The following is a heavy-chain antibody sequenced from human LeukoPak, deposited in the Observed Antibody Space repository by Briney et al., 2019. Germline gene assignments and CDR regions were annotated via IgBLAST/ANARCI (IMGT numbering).Heavy chain of an antibody. CDR2: IHYSGST. CDR1: GVSISSSSYY. J-gene: IGHJ4*02. V-gene: IGHV4-39*01. D-gene: IGHD5-12*01. Sequence: SETLSLTCTVSGVSISSSSYYWGWIRQPPGKGREYIGRIHYSGSTYYNLSLKSRVTISVDTSKNQFSLKLSSVTAADTAVYYCARHDRSGYDSRGLFDYWGQGTLVTVSS. CDR3: ARHDRSGYDSRGLFDY.